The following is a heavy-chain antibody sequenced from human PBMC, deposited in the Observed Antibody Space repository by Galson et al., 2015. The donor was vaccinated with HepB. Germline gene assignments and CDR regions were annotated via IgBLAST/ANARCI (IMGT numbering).Heavy chain of an antibody. CDR2: IIPIFGIA. CDR3: ARAGQQLVHYYYYYGMDV. J-gene: IGHJ6*02. V-gene: IGHV1-69*10. CDR1: GGTFSSYA. D-gene: IGHD6-13*01. Sequence: SVKVSCKASGGTFSSYAISWVRQAPGQGLEWMGGIIPIFGIANYAQKFQGRVTITADKSTSTAYMELSSLRSEDTAVYYCARAGQQLVHYYYYYGMDVWGQGTTVTVSS.